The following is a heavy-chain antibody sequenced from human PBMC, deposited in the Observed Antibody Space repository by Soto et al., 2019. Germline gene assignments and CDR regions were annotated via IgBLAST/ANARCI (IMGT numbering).Heavy chain of an antibody. J-gene: IGHJ6*02. CDR3: SRAMTTVARGYYYGMDV. V-gene: IGHV2-5*02. CDR1: GFSLSTSGVG. Sequence: SGPTLVNPTQTLTLTCTFSGFSLSTSGVGVGWIRQPPGKALEWLALIYWDDDKRYSPSLKSRLTITKDTSKNQVVLTMTNMDPVDTATYYCSRAMTTVARGYYYGMDVWGQGTTVTVSS. CDR2: IYWDDDK. D-gene: IGHD4-4*01.